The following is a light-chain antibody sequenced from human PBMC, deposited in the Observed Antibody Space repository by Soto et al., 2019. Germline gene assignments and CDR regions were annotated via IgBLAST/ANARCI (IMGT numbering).Light chain of an antibody. CDR1: SSNIVSYS. CDR3: ASWDDSLNGQV. Sequence: QAVVTQPPSASGTPGQRVTMSCSGSSSNIVSYSVSWYLHLPGTAPKLLIYSDNQRPSGVPDRFSGSKSGTSASLAISGLQSEDEADYYCASWDDSLNGQVFGGGTKVTVL. J-gene: IGLJ3*02. CDR2: SDN. V-gene: IGLV1-44*01.